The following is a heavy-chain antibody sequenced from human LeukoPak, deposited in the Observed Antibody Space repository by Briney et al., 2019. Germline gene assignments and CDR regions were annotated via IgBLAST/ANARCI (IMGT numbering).Heavy chain of an antibody. D-gene: IGHD3-10*01. CDR3: YRPHPEGSIDY. CDR1: GFTFSGST. Sequence: GGSLTLSCAASGFTFSGSTMHWVRQASGKGLEWVGRIRSKANSYATTYAASVKGRFTISRDDSKNTAYLQMNSLKTEDTAIYYCYRPHPEGSIDYWGQGTLVTVSS. V-gene: IGHV3-73*01. CDR2: IRSKANSYAT. J-gene: IGHJ4*02.